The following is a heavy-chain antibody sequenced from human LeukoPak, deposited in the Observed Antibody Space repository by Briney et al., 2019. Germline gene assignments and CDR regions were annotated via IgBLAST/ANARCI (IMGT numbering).Heavy chain of an antibody. CDR3: AAFGNADY. V-gene: IGHV3-30*03. Sequence: GRSLRLSCAASGFTFSSYGMHWVRQAPGKGLEWVAVISYDGSNKYYADSVKGRFTISRDNFKNTLYLQMNSLRAEDTAVYYCAAFGNADYWGQGTLVTVSS. CDR1: GFTFSSYG. J-gene: IGHJ4*02. D-gene: IGHD4-23*01. CDR2: ISYDGSNK.